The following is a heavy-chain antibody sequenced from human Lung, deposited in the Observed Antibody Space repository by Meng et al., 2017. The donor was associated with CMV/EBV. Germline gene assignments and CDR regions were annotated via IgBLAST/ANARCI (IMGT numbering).Heavy chain of an antibody. CDR3: AREGSYQLPAPRWFDP. J-gene: IGHJ5*02. CDR2: ISYDGSNK. Sequence: GESLKISCAASGFTFSSYAMHWVRQAPGKGLEWVAVISYDGSNKYYADSVKGRFTISRDNSKNALYLQMNSLRAEDTAVYYCAREGSYQLPAPRWFDPWGQGTXVTVYS. D-gene: IGHD2-2*01. CDR1: GFTFSSYA. V-gene: IGHV3-30-3*01.